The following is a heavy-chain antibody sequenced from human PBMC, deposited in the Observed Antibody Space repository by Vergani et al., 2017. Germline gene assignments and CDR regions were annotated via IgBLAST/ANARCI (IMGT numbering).Heavy chain of an antibody. CDR2: IYNSGNG. V-gene: IGHV4-39*01. J-gene: IGHJ2*01. CDR3: ASGKYYSDITSHFRGRYFDV. D-gene: IGHD3-16*01. Sequence: QMQLQESGPGLVKASETLSLTCTVSGDSIISRSYYWGWIRQPPGKGLEWIGSIYNSGNGDSSSSLKSRVTISADTSKNQFSLRLTSVTAADTAVYYWASGKYYSDITSHFRGRYFDVWGRGTLVTVPS. CDR1: GDSIISRSYY.